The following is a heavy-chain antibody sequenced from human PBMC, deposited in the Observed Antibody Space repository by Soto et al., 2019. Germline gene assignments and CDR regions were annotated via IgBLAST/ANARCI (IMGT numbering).Heavy chain of an antibody. V-gene: IGHV3-23*01. CDR3: ARESEDLTSNFDY. J-gene: IGHJ4*02. CDR1: GFTFSSYA. Sequence: PGGSLRLSCAASGFTFSSYAMSWVRQAPGKGLEWVSAISGSGGSTYYADSVKGRFTISRGNAKNSLYLEMNSLRAEDTAVYYCARESEDLTSNFDYWGQGTLVTVSS. CDR2: ISGSGGST.